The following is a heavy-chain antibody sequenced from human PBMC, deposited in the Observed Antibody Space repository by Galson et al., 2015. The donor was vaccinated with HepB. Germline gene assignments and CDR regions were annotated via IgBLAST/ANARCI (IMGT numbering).Heavy chain of an antibody. Sequence: SLRLSCAASGFTFSSYSMNWVRQAPGKGLEWVSYISSSSSTIYYADSVKGRFTISRDNAKNSPYLQMNSLRDEGTAVYYCASLTVRVDTAMADYWGQGTLVTVSS. CDR3: ASLTVRVDTAMADY. CDR2: ISSSSSTI. V-gene: IGHV3-48*02. J-gene: IGHJ4*02. D-gene: IGHD5-18*01. CDR1: GFTFSSYS.